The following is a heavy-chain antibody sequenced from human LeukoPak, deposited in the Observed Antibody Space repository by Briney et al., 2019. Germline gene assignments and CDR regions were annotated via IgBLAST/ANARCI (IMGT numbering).Heavy chain of an antibody. D-gene: IGHD3/OR15-3a*01. V-gene: IGHV3-33*01. J-gene: IGHJ4*02. CDR3: ARGRTGTVPFDY. CDR1: GFTFSSYG. Sequence: PGGSLRLSCAASGFTFSSYGMHWVRQAPGKGLEWVAVIWYDGSNKYYADSVKGRFTISRDNSKNTLYLQMNSLRAEDTAVYYCARGRTGTVPFDYWGQGTLVTVSS. CDR2: IWYDGSNK.